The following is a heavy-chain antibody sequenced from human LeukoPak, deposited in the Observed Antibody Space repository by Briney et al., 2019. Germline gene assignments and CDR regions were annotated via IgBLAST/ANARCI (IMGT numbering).Heavy chain of an antibody. CDR1: GYTFTAYY. D-gene: IGHD7-27*01. CDR2: INPNSGGT. J-gene: IGHJ4*02. V-gene: IGHV1-2*02. Sequence: ASVKVSCKASGYTFTAYYIHWVRQAPGQGLEWMGWINPNSGGTNYAQNFQGRVTVTRDTSITTAYMELIRLRSDDTAVYFCARDDWGFGRFDYWGQGTLVTVSS. CDR3: ARDDWGFGRFDY.